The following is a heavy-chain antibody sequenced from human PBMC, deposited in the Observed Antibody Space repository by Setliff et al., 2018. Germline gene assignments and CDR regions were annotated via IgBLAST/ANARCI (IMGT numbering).Heavy chain of an antibody. Sequence: SETLSLTCTVSGGSISSSNYYWGWIRQPPGKGLEWIGSIYYSGSTYYNPSLKSRVTISVDTSKNQFPLKLSSVTAADTALYYCTVYNTGSSKDHYWGQGTPVTVSS. D-gene: IGHD2-8*02. CDR3: TVYNTGSSKDHY. CDR2: IYYSGST. J-gene: IGHJ4*02. CDR1: GGSISSSNYY. V-gene: IGHV4-39*06.